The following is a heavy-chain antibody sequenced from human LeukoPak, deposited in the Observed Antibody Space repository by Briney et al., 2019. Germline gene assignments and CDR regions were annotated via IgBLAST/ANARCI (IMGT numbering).Heavy chain of an antibody. CDR2: INQGGSEK. J-gene: IGHJ4*02. D-gene: IGHD3-22*01. CDR1: GFTFSTYW. Sequence: PGGSLRLSCAASGFTFSTYWISWVRQAPGKGLEWVANINQGGSEKHYADSMRGRFTISRDNAKSSLFLEMNSLRAEDTAVYFCARDLYYFESSGYYASDFWGQGTLVTVSS. CDR3: ARDLYYFESSGYYASDF. V-gene: IGHV3-7*01.